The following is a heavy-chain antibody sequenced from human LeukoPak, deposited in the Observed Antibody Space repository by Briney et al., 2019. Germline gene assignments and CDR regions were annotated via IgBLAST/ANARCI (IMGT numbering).Heavy chain of an antibody. CDR1: GFTFSNYA. CDR2: ISGSGDST. CDR3: ARDQGGATSY. D-gene: IGHD1-26*01. Sequence: GCSLRLPCAACGFTFSNYALRWVRQAPGKGLEGVSGISGSGDSTYYADSVKGRCTISRDNSKNTLYLQMNSLRAEDTAVYYWARDQGGATSYWGQGTLVTVSS. V-gene: IGHV3-23*01. J-gene: IGHJ4*02.